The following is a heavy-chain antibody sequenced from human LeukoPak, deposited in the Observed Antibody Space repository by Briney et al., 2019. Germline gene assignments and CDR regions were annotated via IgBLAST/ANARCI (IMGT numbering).Heavy chain of an antibody. V-gene: IGHV6-1*01. D-gene: IGHD6-13*01. J-gene: IGHJ4*02. CDR2: TYYRSKWYI. Sequence: SQTLSLTCAISGDSISSNSAAWSWIRQSPSRGLEWLGRTYYRSKWYIDYALSVKSRITINPDTSKNQFSLQLNSVTPEDSAVYYCARAGPGIAAAGSFDYWGQGTLVTVSS. CDR1: GDSISSNSAA. CDR3: ARAGPGIAAAGSFDY.